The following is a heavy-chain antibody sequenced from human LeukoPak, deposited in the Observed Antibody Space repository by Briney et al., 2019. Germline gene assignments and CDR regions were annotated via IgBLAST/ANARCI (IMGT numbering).Heavy chain of an antibody. V-gene: IGHV3-33*01. CDR2: IWYDGSNK. J-gene: IGHJ4*02. D-gene: IGHD3-10*01. CDR3: ARADPQFGEAPLDY. CDR1: GFSFSSYG. Sequence: QPGGSLRLSCAASGFSFSSYGMHWVRQAPGKGLEWVAVIWYDGSNKYYADSVKGRFTISRDNSKNTLYLQMNSLRAEDTAVYYCARADPQFGEAPLDYWGQGTLVTVSS.